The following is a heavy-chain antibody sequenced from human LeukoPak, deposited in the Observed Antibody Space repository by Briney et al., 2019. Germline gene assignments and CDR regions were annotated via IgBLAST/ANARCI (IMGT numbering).Heavy chain of an antibody. CDR3: ARINYYGSGTYYASIDYGLDV. J-gene: IGHJ6*02. Sequence: PSETLSLTCAVSGGSISSGGYFWSWLRQPPGKGLEWIGYIYESSHALYNPSLKSRVSISGDKSKNQFSLRVNSVTAADTAVYYCARINYYGSGTYYASIDYGLDVWGPGTTVIVSS. CDR2: IYESSHA. CDR1: GGSISSGGYF. D-gene: IGHD3-10*01. V-gene: IGHV4-30-2*01.